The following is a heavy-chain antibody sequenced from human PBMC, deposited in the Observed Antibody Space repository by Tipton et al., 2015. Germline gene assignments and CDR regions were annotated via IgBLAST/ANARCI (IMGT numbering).Heavy chain of an antibody. CDR3: ARGGGDDYIWGSSRFDS. V-gene: IGHV4-30-4*01. CDR2: ISYNGST. CDR1: VGSITTGDYY. Sequence: TLSLTCTVSVGSITTGDYYWSWIRQPPGKGLEWIGHISYNGSTCCTPSPKSRLTTSIDTSKNHFSLNLTSVTAADTAMYYCARGGGDDYIWGSSRFDSWGQGILVTVSS. J-gene: IGHJ5*01. D-gene: IGHD3-16*02.